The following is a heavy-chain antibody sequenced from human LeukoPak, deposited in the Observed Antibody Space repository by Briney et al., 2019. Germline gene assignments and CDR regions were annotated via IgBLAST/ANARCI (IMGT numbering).Heavy chain of an antibody. CDR2: IYYSGST. CDR1: GGSISSYY. CDR3: ARGISSGWHYWYFDL. Sequence: SETLSLTCTVSGGSISSYYWSWLRQPPGKGLEWIGYIYYSGSTNYNPSLKSRVTISVDTSKNQFSLKLSSVTAADTAVYYCARGISSGWHYWYFDLWGRGTLVTVSS. J-gene: IGHJ2*01. V-gene: IGHV4-59*01. D-gene: IGHD6-19*01.